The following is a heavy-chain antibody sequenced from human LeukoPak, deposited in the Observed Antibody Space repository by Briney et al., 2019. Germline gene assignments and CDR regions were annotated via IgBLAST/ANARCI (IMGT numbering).Heavy chain of an antibody. CDR2: FHSSGNA. CDR1: GGSMSNYY. V-gene: IGHV4-59*12. J-gene: IGHJ6*02. Sequence: PSETLSLTCSVSGGSMSNYYWTWIRQAPGKGLEWVGYFHSSGNADYNPSLKSRVTMSVDTSKNQFSLKLSSVTAADTAVYYCAREPMVPYYGMDVWGQGTTVTVSS. D-gene: IGHD3-10*01. CDR3: AREPMVPYYGMDV.